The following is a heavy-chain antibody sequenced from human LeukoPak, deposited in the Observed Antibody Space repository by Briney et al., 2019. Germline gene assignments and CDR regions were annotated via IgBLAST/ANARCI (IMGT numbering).Heavy chain of an antibody. CDR2: INHSGST. J-gene: IGHJ4*02. V-gene: IGHV4-34*01. CDR3: ARQGVYDYVWGSYSGY. D-gene: IGHD3-16*01. Sequence: SETLSLTCTVSGGSLSSYYWSWIRQPPGKGLEWTGEINHSGSTNYNPSLKSRVTISVDTSKNQFSLKLSSVTAADTAVYYCARQGVYDYVWGSYSGYWGQGTLVTVSS. CDR1: GGSLSSYY.